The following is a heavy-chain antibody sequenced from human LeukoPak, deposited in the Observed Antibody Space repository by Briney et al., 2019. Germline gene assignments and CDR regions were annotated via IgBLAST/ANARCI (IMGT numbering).Heavy chain of an antibody. CDR1: GGSISSGGYY. V-gene: IGHV4-30-2*01. D-gene: IGHD1-26*01. CDR3: ARQYSGSYSRTYYFDY. Sequence: PSETLSLTCTVSGGSISSGGYYWSWIRQPPGKGLEWIGYIYHSGSTYYNPSLKSRVTISVDRSKNQFSLKLSSVTAADTAVYYCARQYSGSYSRTYYFDYWGQGTLVTVSS. J-gene: IGHJ4*02. CDR2: IYHSGST.